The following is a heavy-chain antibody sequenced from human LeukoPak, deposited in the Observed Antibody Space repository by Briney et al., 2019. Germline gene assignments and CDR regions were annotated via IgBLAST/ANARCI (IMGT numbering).Heavy chain of an antibody. V-gene: IGHV3-33*06. J-gene: IGHJ4*02. CDR1: GFTFSNYG. D-gene: IGHD3-9*01. CDR2: IWYDGTNK. CDR3: AKSTSSEYYIYHFGY. Sequence: PGGSLRLSCTASGFTFSNYGMHWVRQAPGKGLECVAVIWYDGTNKYYGDSVKGRFTISRDNSKNTLYLQMNSLRAEDTAVYYCAKSTSSEYYIYHFGYWGQGHLVTVSS.